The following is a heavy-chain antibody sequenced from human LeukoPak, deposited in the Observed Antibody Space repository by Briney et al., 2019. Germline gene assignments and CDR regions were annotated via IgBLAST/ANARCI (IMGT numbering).Heavy chain of an antibody. J-gene: IGHJ4*02. CDR3: AREVDYYDSSGYDY. CDR2: INPNSGGT. D-gene: IGHD3-22*01. CDR1: GYTFTGYY. V-gene: IGHV1-2*02. Sequence: ASVKVSCRASGYTFTGYYMHWVRQAPGQGLEWMGWINPNSGGTNYAQKFQGRVTMTRDTSISTAYMELSRLRSDDTAAYYCAREVDYYDSSGYDYWGQGTLVTVSS.